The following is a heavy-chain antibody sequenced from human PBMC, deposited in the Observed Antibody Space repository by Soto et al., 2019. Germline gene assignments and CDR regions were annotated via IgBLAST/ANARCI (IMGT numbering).Heavy chain of an antibody. CDR3: ATGSSTRFDP. CDR2: ISFDGTAK. V-gene: IGHV3-30*03. D-gene: IGHD2-2*01. Sequence: QGLLVEYGGRVVQPGRSLRLSCVASGFTFNRYGMHWVRQAPGKGLEWVAEISFDGTAKYYAESVKGRFTVSRDNGNNTLHLEMNSLGAKDTAVYFFATGSSTRFDPWAQGTLVTVSS. J-gene: IGHJ5*02. CDR1: GFTFNRYG.